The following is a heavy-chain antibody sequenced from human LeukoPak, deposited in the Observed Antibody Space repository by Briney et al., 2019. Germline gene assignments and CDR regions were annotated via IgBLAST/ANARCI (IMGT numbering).Heavy chain of an antibody. CDR1: GFTFSSYG. Sequence: GGSLRLSCAASGFTFSSYGMHWVRQAPGKGLEWVAFIRYDGSNKYYADSVKGRFTISRDNSKNTLYLQMNSLRAEDTAVYYCAKIPGGIAAAGNPVGAFDIWGQGTMVTVSS. J-gene: IGHJ3*02. CDR2: IRYDGSNK. D-gene: IGHD6-13*01. CDR3: AKIPGGIAAAGNPVGAFDI. V-gene: IGHV3-30*02.